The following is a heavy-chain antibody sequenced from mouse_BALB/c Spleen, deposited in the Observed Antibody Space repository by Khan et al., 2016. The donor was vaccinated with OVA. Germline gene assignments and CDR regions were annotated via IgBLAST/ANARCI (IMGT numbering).Heavy chain of an antibody. CDR3: ARRGLRWDFDY. D-gene: IGHD1-1*01. J-gene: IGHJ2*01. CDR1: GYTFINYW. Sequence: QVQLQQSGAELAKPGASVTMSCKASGYTFINYWILWVKQRPGQGLEWIGYINPSTGYTEYNQNFKDKATLTADKSSSTAYMQLSSLTSEDSAVDYCARRGLRWDFDYWGQGTTLTVSS. V-gene: IGHV1-7*01. CDR2: INPSTGYT.